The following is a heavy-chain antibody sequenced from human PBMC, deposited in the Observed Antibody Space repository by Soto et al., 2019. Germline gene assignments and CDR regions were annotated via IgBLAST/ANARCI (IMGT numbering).Heavy chain of an antibody. CDR2: IYYSGST. CDR3: ARDQYSGYDFDY. D-gene: IGHD5-12*01. V-gene: IGHV4-31*03. J-gene: IGHJ4*02. Sequence: SETLSLTCTFSGGSISSGGYYWTWIRQHPGKGLEWIGYIYYSGSTYYNPSLKSRVTISVDTSKNQFSLKLSSVTAADKAVYYCARDQYSGYDFDYWGQGTLVTVSS. CDR1: GGSISSGGYY.